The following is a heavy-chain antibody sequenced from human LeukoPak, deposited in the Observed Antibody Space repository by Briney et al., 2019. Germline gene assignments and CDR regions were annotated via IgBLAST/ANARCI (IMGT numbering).Heavy chain of an antibody. J-gene: IGHJ3*02. CDR3: AKPYSSGWYRPTHAFDI. CDR1: GFTFSRYW. D-gene: IGHD6-19*01. Sequence: PGGSLRLSCADSGFTFSRYWMHWVRQTPGKGLVWVSCISADGSVTRYADSVKGRFTISRDNTKSTLYLQMHSPRAEDTAVYYCAKPYSSGWYRPTHAFDIWGQGTMVTVSS. V-gene: IGHV3-74*01. CDR2: ISADGSVT.